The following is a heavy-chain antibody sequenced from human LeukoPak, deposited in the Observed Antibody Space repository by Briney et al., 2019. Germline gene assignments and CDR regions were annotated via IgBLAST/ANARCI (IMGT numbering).Heavy chain of an antibody. D-gene: IGHD3-3*02. CDR2: ISYDGSNK. Sequence: GESLTLSCAVSGFPFSSYGKHWVRQPPAKGLEWEAVISYDGSNKYYADSVKGRFTISRDNSKNTLYLQMNSLRAEYTAVYYVAKDQVKHYCELSMDVWGKGTTVTVSS. V-gene: IGHV3-30*18. CDR1: GFPFSSYG. J-gene: IGHJ6*04. CDR3: AKDQVKHYCELSMDV.